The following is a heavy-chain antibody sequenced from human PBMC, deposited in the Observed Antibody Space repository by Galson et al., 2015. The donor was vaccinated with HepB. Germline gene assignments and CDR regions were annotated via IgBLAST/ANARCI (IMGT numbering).Heavy chain of an antibody. CDR1: GFTFSSYA. CDR3: ARDQTGHQVVVGPLDY. V-gene: IGHV3-30-3*01. Sequence: SLRLSCAASGFTFSSYAMHWVRQAPGKGLEWVAVISYDGSNKYYADSVKGRFTISRDNSKNTLYLQMNSLRAEDTAVYYCARDQTGHQVVVGPLDYWGQGTLVTVSS. D-gene: IGHD3-22*01. J-gene: IGHJ4*02. CDR2: ISYDGSNK.